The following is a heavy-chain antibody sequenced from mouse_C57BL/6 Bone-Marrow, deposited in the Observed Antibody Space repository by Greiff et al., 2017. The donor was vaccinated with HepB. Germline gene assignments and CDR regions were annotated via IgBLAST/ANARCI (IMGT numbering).Heavy chain of an antibody. CDR2: IYPRSGNT. D-gene: IGHD2-4*01. CDR3: ARCGAMIEHYVDH. V-gene: IGHV1-81*01. CDR1: GYNFTSYG. J-gene: IGHJ2*01. Sequence: QVQLQQSGAELARPGASVKLSCKASGYNFTSYGISWVKQRTGQGLEWIGEIYPRSGNTYYNEKFKGKATLTADKSSSTAYMEIRSLTSEDSAVYFFARCGAMIEHYVDHCGQGSTHTVSS.